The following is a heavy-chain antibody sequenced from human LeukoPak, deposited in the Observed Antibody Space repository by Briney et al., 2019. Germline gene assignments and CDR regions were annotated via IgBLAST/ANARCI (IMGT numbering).Heavy chain of an antibody. J-gene: IGHJ3*02. CDR3: ASTTYYYDSSGYYYVEGAFDI. V-gene: IGHV3-30*03. CDR1: GFTFSSYG. CDR2: ISYDGSNK. D-gene: IGHD3-22*01. Sequence: GGSLRLSCAASGFTFSSYGMHWVRQAPGKGLEWVAVISYDGSNKYYADSVKGRFTISRDNAKNSLYLQMNSLRAEDTAVYYCASTTYYYDSSGYYYVEGAFDIWGQGTMVTVSS.